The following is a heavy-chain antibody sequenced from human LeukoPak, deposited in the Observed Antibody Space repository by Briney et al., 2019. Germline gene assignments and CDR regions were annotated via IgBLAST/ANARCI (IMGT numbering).Heavy chain of an antibody. V-gene: IGHV1-46*01. CDR3: ASLTKRDAFDI. CDR1: GYTFTSYL. D-gene: IGHD1-1*01. J-gene: IGHJ3*02. CDR2: INPSGGST. Sequence: ASVKASCKASGYTFTSYLMHWVRQAPGQGLEYMGMINPSGGSTVYTQKFQGRITMSKDTSTSTVYMDLYSLRSEDTAVYYCASLTKRDAFDIWGQGTMVTVSS.